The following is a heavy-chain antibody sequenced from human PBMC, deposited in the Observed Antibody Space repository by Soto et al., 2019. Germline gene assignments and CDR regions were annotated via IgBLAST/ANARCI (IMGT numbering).Heavy chain of an antibody. Sequence: ASVKVSCKASGYTFTSYGISWVRQAPGQGLEWMGWISAYNGNTNYAQQLQGRVTMTTETSTSTAYMELRSLSSDDTAGYYCARVVTGSDYYDYGMDDWGQGTTVTVSS. D-gene: IGHD2-21*02. V-gene: IGHV1-18*04. CDR2: ISAYNGNT. CDR3: ARVVTGSDYYDYGMDD. J-gene: IGHJ6*02. CDR1: GYTFTSYG.